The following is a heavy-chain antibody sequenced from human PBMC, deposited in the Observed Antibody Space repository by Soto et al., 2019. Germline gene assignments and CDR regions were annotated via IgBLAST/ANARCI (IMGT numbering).Heavy chain of an antibody. CDR1: GYTFTNYY. CDR2: IHYSGATP. Sequence: ASVKVSCKASGYTFTNYYMHWVRQAPGQGLEWMGVIHYSGATPTYAQKFQGRVTMARDTSTSTVYVELSSLTSEDTAVYYCARAISLIMAAPAYWGQGTLVTVSS. D-gene: IGHD2-8*01. CDR3: ARAISLIMAAPAY. V-gene: IGHV1-46*01. J-gene: IGHJ4*02.